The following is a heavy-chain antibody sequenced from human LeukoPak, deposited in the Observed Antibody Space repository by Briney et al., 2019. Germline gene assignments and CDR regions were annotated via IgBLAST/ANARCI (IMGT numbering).Heavy chain of an antibody. J-gene: IGHJ4*02. CDR2: ISSSSSTI. CDR3: ARIVLYSYGSANFDY. Sequence: GGSLRLSCAASGFTFSSYSMNWVRQAPGKGLEWFSYISSSSSTIYYADSVKGRFTISRDYAKNSLYLQMNSLRAEDTAVYYCARIVLYSYGSANFDYWGQGTLVTVSS. CDR1: GFTFSSYS. V-gene: IGHV3-48*01. D-gene: IGHD5-18*01.